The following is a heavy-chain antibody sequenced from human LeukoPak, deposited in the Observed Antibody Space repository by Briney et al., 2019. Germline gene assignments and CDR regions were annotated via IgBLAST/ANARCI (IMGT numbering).Heavy chain of an antibody. V-gene: IGHV1-18*04. J-gene: IGHJ4*02. CDR1: GYTFTGYH. Sequence: ASVKVSCKASGYTFTGYHMHWVRQAPGQGLEWMGWISAYNGNTNYAQKLQGRVTMTTDTSTSTAYMELRSLRSDDTAVYYCAGTFAESGYCSGGSCYNFDYWGQGTLVTVSS. D-gene: IGHD2-15*01. CDR2: ISAYNGNT. CDR3: AGTFAESGYCSGGSCYNFDY.